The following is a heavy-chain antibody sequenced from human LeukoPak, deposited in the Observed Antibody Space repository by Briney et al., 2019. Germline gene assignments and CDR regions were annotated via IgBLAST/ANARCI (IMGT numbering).Heavy chain of an antibody. CDR2: IYYSGST. D-gene: IGHD3-10*01. CDR1: GGSISSSSYY. CDR3: AAGEAGFDY. V-gene: IGHV4-39*01. J-gene: IGHJ4*02. Sequence: SETLSLTCTVSGGSISSSSYYWGWIRQPPGKGLEWIGSIYYSGSTYYNPSLKSRVTISVDTSKNQFSLKLSSVTAADTAVYYCAAGEAGFDYWGQRTLVTVSS.